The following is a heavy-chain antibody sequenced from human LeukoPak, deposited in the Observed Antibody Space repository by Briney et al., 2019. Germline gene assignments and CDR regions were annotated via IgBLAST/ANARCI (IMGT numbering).Heavy chain of an antibody. CDR2: VSAQHGQT. J-gene: IGHJ4*02. CDR3: AGSLGYCTSNVCYLKY. CDR1: GYSENFYG. V-gene: IGHV1-18*01. Sequence: ASVKVSCKASGYSENFYGITWVRQVAGQGLEWMGWVSAQHGQTEYAPNSQDRVTMTTDTYTNTAYMELRSLRSDDTAVYYCAGSLGYCTSNVCYLKYWGQGTLVTVSS. D-gene: IGHD2-8*01.